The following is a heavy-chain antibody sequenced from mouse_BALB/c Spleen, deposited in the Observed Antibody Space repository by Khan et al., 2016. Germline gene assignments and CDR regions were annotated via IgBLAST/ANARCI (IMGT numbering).Heavy chain of an antibody. Sequence: QVQLKESGPGLVAPSQSLSITCTVSGFSLTSYGVHWVRQPPGKGLEWLGVIWAGGSPNYNSALMSRLSISKDNSKSQVFLQMNSLQTDDTAIYYYAREPPIHYYGYRTMDYWGQGTSVTVSS. D-gene: IGHD1-2*01. CDR3: AREPPIHYYGYRTMDY. CDR1: GFSLTSYG. V-gene: IGHV2-9*02. J-gene: IGHJ4*01. CDR2: IWAGGSP.